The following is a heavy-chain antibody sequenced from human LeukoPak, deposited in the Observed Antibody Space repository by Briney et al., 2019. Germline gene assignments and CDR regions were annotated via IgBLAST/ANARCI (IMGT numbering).Heavy chain of an antibody. J-gene: IGHJ5*02. D-gene: IGHD3-10*01. Sequence: PGGSLRLSCAASGFTFSSYWMHWVRQAPGKGLVWVSRINSDGSSTSYADSVKGRFTISRDNAKNTLYLQMNSLRAEDTAVYYCVKEGGRTYYYGSWGQGTLVTVSS. CDR2: INSDGSST. CDR1: GFTFSSYW. V-gene: IGHV3-74*01. CDR3: VKEGGRTYYYGS.